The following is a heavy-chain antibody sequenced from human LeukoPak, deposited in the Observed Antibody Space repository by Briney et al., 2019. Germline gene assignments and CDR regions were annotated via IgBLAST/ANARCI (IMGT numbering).Heavy chain of an antibody. CDR1: GGSIFSNNSY. V-gene: IGHV4-39*07. CDR2: VYYSGST. J-gene: IGHJ5*02. Sequence: PSETLSLTCTVSGGSIFSNNSYWAWIRQPPGKGLEWIGSVYYSGSTSYNPSLQSRVLISADTSKNQFSLKLSSVTAADTAVYYCARARWFDPWGQGTLVTVSS. CDR3: ARARWFDP.